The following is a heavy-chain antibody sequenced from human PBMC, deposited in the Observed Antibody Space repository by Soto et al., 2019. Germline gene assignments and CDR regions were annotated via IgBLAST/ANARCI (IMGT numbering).Heavy chain of an antibody. J-gene: IGHJ5*02. D-gene: IGHD1-7*01. V-gene: IGHV4-59*01. CDR2: IYYSGST. CDR1: GGSISSYY. Sequence: SEALSLTCTVSGGSISSYYWSWIRQPPGKGLEWIGYIYYSGSTNYNPSLKSRVTISVDTSKNQFSLKLSSVTAADTAMYYCARARTHFDPWGQGTLVTVSS. CDR3: ARARTHFDP.